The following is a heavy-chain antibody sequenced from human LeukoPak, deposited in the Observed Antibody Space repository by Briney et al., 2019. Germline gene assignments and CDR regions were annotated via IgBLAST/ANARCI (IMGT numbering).Heavy chain of an antibody. CDR1: GFTFSSYA. Sequence: GGSLRLSCAASGFTFSSYAMSWVRQAPGKGLEWVSAISGSGGSTYYADSVKGRFTVSRDNSKNTLYLQMNSLRAEDTAVYYCAKAIFGVVGGFDYWGQGTLVTVSS. D-gene: IGHD3-3*01. J-gene: IGHJ4*02. V-gene: IGHV3-23*01. CDR3: AKAIFGVVGGFDY. CDR2: ISGSGGST.